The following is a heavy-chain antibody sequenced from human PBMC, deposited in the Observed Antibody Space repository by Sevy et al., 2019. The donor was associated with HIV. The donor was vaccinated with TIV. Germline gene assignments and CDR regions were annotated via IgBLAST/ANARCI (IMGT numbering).Heavy chain of an antibody. V-gene: IGHV4-39*01. CDR3: ARFWGAAAGPGDY. J-gene: IGHJ4*02. D-gene: IGHD6-13*01. CDR1: GGSISSSSYY. CDR2: IYYSGST. Sequence: SETLSLTSTVSGGSISSSSYYWGWIRQPPGKGLEWIGSIYYSGSTYYNPSLKSRVTISVDTSKNQFSLKLSSVTAADTAVYYCARFWGAAAGPGDYWGQGTLVTVSS.